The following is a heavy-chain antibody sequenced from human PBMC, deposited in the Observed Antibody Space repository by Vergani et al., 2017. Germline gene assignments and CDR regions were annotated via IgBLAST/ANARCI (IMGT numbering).Heavy chain of an antibody. Sequence: QVQLVQSGAEVKKPGASVKVSCKASGYTFTSYDINWVRQATGQGLGWMGWMNPNSGNTGYAQKFQGRVTMTRNTSIRTDYMELSILRSEDTAVYYYAGAVLYSSSWFEYNWFDPWGQGTLVTVSS. CDR1: GYTFTSYD. J-gene: IGHJ5*02. D-gene: IGHD6-13*01. V-gene: IGHV1-8*01. CDR2: MNPNSGNT. CDR3: AGAVLYSSSWFEYNWFDP.